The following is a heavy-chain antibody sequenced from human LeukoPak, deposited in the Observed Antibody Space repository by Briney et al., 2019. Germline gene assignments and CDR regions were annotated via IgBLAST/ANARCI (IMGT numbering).Heavy chain of an antibody. V-gene: IGHV4-39*07. D-gene: IGHD2-2*01. J-gene: IGHJ4*02. CDR2: LYYSGST. CDR1: GGYISRSSYY. CDR3: ARGAILSSLSIVPAGYDY. Sequence: SETLSLTCTVSGGYISRSSYYWGWIRQPPGKGLEWIGSLYYSGSTNYNPSLKSRVTISVDTSKNQFSLKLSSVTAADTAVYYCARGAILSSLSIVPAGYDYWGQGTLVTVSS.